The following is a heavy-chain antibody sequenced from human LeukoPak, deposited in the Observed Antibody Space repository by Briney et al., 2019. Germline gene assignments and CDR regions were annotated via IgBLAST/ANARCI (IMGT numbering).Heavy chain of an antibody. J-gene: IGHJ3*01. D-gene: IGHD3-22*01. V-gene: IGHV3-11*01. Sequence: GGSLRLSCAASGFTFSDYYMSWIRQAPGKGLEWVSYISSSGSTIYYADSVKGRFTISRDNSKNTLYLQMNSLRAEDTAVYYCAKNHNSNGYHTDDAFDVWGQGTMVTVSS. CDR1: GFTFSDYY. CDR2: ISSSGSTI. CDR3: AKNHNSNGYHTDDAFDV.